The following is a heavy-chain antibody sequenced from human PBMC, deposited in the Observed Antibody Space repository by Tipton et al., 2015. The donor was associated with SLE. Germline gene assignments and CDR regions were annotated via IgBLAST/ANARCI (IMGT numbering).Heavy chain of an antibody. CDR3: AREGSGWYRGYYFDY. D-gene: IGHD6-19*01. J-gene: IGHJ4*02. CDR1: GYSISSGYY. CDR2: IYHSGST. V-gene: IGHV4-38-2*02. Sequence: TLSLTCAVSGYSISSGYYWGWIRQPPGKGLGWIGSIYHSGSTYYNPSLKSRVTISVDTSKNQFSLKLSSVTAADTAVYYCAREGSGWYRGYYFDYWGQGTLVTVSS.